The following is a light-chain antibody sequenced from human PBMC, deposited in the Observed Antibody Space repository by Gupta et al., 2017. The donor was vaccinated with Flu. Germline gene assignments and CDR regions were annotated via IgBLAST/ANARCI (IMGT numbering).Light chain of an antibody. Sequence: SYLLTQPPAVSVAPGQTARLTCAENNIGSKSVHWYHQKPAQAPVLVVYDDRDRPSGIPARFSGSNSGNTATLTISRVEAGEEDDYYCRVWGSGNDHCWVFGGGTKLTVL. CDR1: NIGSKS. J-gene: IGLJ3*02. V-gene: IGLV3-21*02. CDR2: DDR. CDR3: RVWGSGNDHCWV.